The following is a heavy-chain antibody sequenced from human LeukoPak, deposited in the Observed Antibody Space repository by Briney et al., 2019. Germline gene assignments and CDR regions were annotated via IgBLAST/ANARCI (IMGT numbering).Heavy chain of an antibody. CDR2: INPNSGGT. D-gene: IGHD3-16*02. CDR1: GYTFTGYY. Sequence: ASVKVSCKASGYTFTGYYMHWVRQAPGQGLEWMGRINPNSGGTNYAQKFQGRVTMTRDTSISTAYMELSRLRSDDTAVYYCARDSDTNDYVWGSYRFDYWGQGTLVTVSS. J-gene: IGHJ4*02. V-gene: IGHV1-2*06. CDR3: ARDSDTNDYVWGSYRFDY.